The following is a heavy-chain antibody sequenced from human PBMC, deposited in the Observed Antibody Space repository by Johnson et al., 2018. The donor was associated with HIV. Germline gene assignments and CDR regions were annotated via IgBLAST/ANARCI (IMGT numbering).Heavy chain of an antibody. CDR1: GFTVSSNY. J-gene: IGHJ3*02. CDR2: IHYDGNNK. D-gene: IGHD2-21*01. V-gene: IGHV3-30*02. Sequence: QVQLVESGGDLVQPGGSLRLSCAASGFTVSSNYMSWVRQAPGKGLEWVAFIHYDGNNKYYADSVKGRFTISRDNSKNTLYLQMNSLRAEDTAVYYCAKGPQGIATPDAFDIWGQGTMVTVSS. CDR3: AKGPQGIATPDAFDI.